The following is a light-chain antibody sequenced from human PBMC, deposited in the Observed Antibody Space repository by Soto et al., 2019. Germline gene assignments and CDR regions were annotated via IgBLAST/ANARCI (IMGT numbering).Light chain of an antibody. CDR2: GAS. CDR1: QSVSSN. Sequence: EIVMTQSPATLSVSPGERATLSCRASQSVSSNLAWYQQEPGQAPSLLIYGASTRATGIPARFSGSGSGTEFTLTISSLQSEDFSVYYSQQYNNWPPWTFGQGTKVEIK. CDR3: QQYNNWPPWT. J-gene: IGKJ1*01. V-gene: IGKV3-15*01.